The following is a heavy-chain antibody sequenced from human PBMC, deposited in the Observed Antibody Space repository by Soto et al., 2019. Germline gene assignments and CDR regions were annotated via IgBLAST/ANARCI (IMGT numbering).Heavy chain of an antibody. CDR1: GFTFSDYY. CDR2: ISSSSSYT. CDR3: ARSSIAAAGIGVDY. J-gene: IGHJ4*02. D-gene: IGHD6-13*01. V-gene: IGHV3-11*06. Sequence: GSLRLSCAASGFTFSDYYMSWIRQAPGKGLEWVSYISSSSSYTNYADSVKGRFTISRDNAKNSLYLQMNSMRAEDTAVYYCARSSIAAAGIGVDYWGQGTLVTVSS.